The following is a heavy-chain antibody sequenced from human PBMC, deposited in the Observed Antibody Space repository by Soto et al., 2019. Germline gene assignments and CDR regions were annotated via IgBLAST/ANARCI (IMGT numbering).Heavy chain of an antibody. J-gene: IGHJ4*02. CDR2: IYHSGST. CDR3: AGDKLSSGYYFDY. V-gene: IGHV4-30-2*01. D-gene: IGHD6-25*01. Sequence: TLSLTCAVSGGSISSGCYSWSWIRQPPGKGLEWIGYIYHSGSTYYNPSLKSRVTISVDRSKNQFSLKLSSVTAADTAVYYCAGDKLSSGYYFDYWGQGTLVTVSS. CDR1: GGSISSGCYS.